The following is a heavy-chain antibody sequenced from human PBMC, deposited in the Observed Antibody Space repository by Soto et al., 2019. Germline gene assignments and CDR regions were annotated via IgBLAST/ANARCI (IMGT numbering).Heavy chain of an antibody. J-gene: IGHJ5*02. Sequence: GGSLRLSCAASGFTFSSYAMHWVRQAPGKGLEWVAVISYDGSNKYYADSVKGRFTISRDNSKNTLYLQMNSLRAEDTAVYYCARDLVVAAYISGFDPWGQGTLVTVSS. CDR1: GFTFSSYA. CDR3: ARDLVVAAYISGFDP. D-gene: IGHD2-15*01. CDR2: ISYDGSNK. V-gene: IGHV3-30-3*01.